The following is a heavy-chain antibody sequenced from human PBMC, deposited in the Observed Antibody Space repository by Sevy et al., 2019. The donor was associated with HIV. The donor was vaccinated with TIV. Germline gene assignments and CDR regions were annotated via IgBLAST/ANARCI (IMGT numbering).Heavy chain of an antibody. CDR3: VSLFLSYRSGWSYFDY. D-gene: IGHD6-19*01. J-gene: IGHJ4*02. V-gene: IGHV3-66*02. CDR1: GFTVNDKY. CDR2: IFGSGST. Sequence: GGSLRLSCAISGFTVNDKYIIWVRQAPGKGLEWVSVIFGSGSTYYADSAKGRFTISRDNSKNTVYLQMNSLRAEDTAVYYCVSLFLSYRSGWSYFDYWGQGTPVTVSS.